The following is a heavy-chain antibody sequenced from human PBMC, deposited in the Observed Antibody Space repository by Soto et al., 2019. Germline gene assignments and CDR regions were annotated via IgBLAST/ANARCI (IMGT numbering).Heavy chain of an antibody. V-gene: IGHV4-59*08. J-gene: IGHJ3*02. CDR1: GGSISSYY. CDR3: ARRVGVVLDAFDI. D-gene: IGHD3-3*01. Sequence: PSETLSLTCTVSGGSISSYYWSWIRQPPGKGLEWIGYIYYSGSTNYNPSLKSRVTISVDTSKNQFSLKLSSVTAADTAVYYCARRVGVVLDAFDIWGQGTMVTVSS. CDR2: IYYSGST.